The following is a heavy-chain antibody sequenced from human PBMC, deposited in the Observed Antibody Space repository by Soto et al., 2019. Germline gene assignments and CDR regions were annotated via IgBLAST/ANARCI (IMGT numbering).Heavy chain of an antibody. CDR3: ARGRVTTSGRYYFFYGMDV. D-gene: IGHD2-21*02. CDR1: GFTFSSYS. V-gene: IGHV3-21*01. J-gene: IGHJ6*02. Sequence: GGSLRLSCAASGFTFSSYSMNWVRQAPGKGLEWVSSISSSSSYIYYADSVKGRFTISRDNAENSLYLQMNSLRAEDTAGYYCARGRVTTSGRYYFFYGMDVWGQGTTVTVSS. CDR2: ISSSSSYI.